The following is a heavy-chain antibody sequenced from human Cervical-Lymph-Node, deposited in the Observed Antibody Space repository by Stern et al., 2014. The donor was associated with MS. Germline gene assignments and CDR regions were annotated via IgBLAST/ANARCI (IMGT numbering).Heavy chain of an antibody. CDR2: SIAYNVNP. V-gene: IGHV1-18*01. Sequence: DQLVESGAEVKKPGASVKVSCKASGYTFTSYGISWVRQAPGQGLEWMGGSIAYNVNPNDAQKLQGRVTMTTDTSTSTAYMELRSLRSDDTAVYYCARGLLGSENAFDIWGQGTLVTVSS. J-gene: IGHJ3*02. CDR3: ARGLLGSENAFDI. CDR1: GYTFTSYG. D-gene: IGHD2-15*01.